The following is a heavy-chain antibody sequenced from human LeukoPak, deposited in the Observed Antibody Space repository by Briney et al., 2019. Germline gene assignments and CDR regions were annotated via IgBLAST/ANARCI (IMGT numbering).Heavy chain of an antibody. J-gene: IGHJ4*02. CDR1: GFTFSSYS. D-gene: IGHD2-15*01. Sequence: GGSLRLSCAASGFTFSSYSMTWVRQAPGKGLEWVSSISSSSSYIYYADSVKGRFTISRDNAKNSLYLQMNSLRAEGTAVYYCARDGAARDSYVVWGQGTLVTVSS. V-gene: IGHV3-21*01. CDR2: ISSSSSYI. CDR3: ARDGAARDSYVV.